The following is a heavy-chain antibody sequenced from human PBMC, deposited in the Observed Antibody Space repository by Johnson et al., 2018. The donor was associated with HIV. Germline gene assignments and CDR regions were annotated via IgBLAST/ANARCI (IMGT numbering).Heavy chain of an antibody. D-gene: IGHD3-22*01. CDR3: ARDGDSSGPLHDAFDI. CDR2: IYSGGST. V-gene: IGHV3-53*01. CDR1: GFTVSSNY. Sequence: VQLVESGGGLVQPGGSLRLSCAASGFTVSSNYMSWVRQAPGQGLEWVSIIYSGGSTYYADSVKGRFTISRDNSKNTLYLQMNSLRAEDTAVYYCARDGDSSGPLHDAFDIWGQGTMVTVSS. J-gene: IGHJ3*02.